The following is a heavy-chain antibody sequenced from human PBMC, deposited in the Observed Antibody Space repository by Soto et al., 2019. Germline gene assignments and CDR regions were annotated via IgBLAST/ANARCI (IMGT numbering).Heavy chain of an antibody. V-gene: IGHV3-30*18. D-gene: IGHD2-2*01. CDR2: ISYDGSYK. CDR1: GFTFSSYV. J-gene: IGHJ6*02. Sequence: GGSLRLSCAASGFTFSSYVMHWVRQAPGKGLEWVAVISYDGSYKYYADSVKGRFTISRDNSKHTLYLQMSSLRVEDTAVYYCAKDPDGYCSSTRCYTYHGLDVWCQGTTVTVSS. CDR3: AKDPDGYCSSTRCYTYHGLDV.